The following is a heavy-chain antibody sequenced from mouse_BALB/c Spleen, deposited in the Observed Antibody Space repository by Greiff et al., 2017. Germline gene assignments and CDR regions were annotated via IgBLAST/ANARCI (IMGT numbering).Heavy chain of an antibody. CDR3: AREYYGSSAWFAY. J-gene: IGHJ3*01. CDR2: ISDGGSYT. Sequence: EVKLQESGGGLVKPGGSLKLSCAASGFTFSDYYMYWVRQTPEKRLEWVATISDGGSYTYYPDSVKGRFTISRDNAKNNLYLQMSSLKSEDTAMYYCAREYYGSSAWFAYWGQGTLVTVSA. D-gene: IGHD2-1*01. V-gene: IGHV5-4*02. CDR1: GFTFSDYY.